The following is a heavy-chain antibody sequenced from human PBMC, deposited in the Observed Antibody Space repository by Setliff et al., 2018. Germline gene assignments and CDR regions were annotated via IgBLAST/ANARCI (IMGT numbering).Heavy chain of an antibody. CDR3: VRPGGTTVVARHFDY. CDR1: GGSISSSRYY. Sequence: SETLSLTCTVSGGSISSSRYYWGWIRQAPGSGREWIGSIYYRGAPYYNASVESRVTISIDTSRNQFSLELRSVTVADTATYYCVRPGGTTVVARHFDYWGSGILVTVSS. V-gene: IGHV4-39*01. D-gene: IGHD2-15*01. CDR2: IYYRGAP. J-gene: IGHJ4*01.